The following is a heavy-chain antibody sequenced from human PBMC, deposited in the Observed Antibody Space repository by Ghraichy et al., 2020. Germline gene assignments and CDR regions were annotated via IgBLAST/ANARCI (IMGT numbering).Heavy chain of an antibody. CDR2: IKSKTDGGTT. CDR1: GFTFSNAW. Sequence: GESLNISCAASGFTFSNAWMNWVRQAPGKGLEWVGRIKSKTDGGTTDYAAPVKGRFTISRDDSKNTLYLQMNSLKTEDTAVYYCTTDYYYDSSGYYLPFDYWGQGTLVTVSS. V-gene: IGHV3-15*07. J-gene: IGHJ4*02. D-gene: IGHD3-22*01. CDR3: TTDYYYDSSGYYLPFDY.